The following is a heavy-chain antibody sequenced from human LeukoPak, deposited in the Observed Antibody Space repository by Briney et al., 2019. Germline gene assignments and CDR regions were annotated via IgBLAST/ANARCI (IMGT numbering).Heavy chain of an antibody. CDR1: GFTFSSYG. Sequence: GGSLRLSCAASGFTFSSYGMHWVRQAPGKGLEWVAVISYDGSNKYYADSVKGRFTISRDNSKNTLYLQMNSLRAEDTAVYYCGRTSVDYWGQGTLVTVSS. D-gene: IGHD3/OR15-3a*01. J-gene: IGHJ4*02. CDR2: ISYDGSNK. V-gene: IGHV3-30*03. CDR3: GRTSVDY.